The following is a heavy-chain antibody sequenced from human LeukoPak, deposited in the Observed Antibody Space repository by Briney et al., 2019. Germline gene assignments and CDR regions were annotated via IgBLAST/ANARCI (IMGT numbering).Heavy chain of an antibody. CDR2: IYYSGST. J-gene: IGHJ4*02. D-gene: IGHD6-13*01. Sequence: PPETLSLTCTVSGGSISSSSYYWGWIRQPPGKGLEWIGSIYYSGSTYYNPSLKSRVTISVDTSKNQFSLKLTSVTAADTAVYYCARHKGLNHLVPMDYWGQGTLVTVSS. CDR1: GGSISSSSYY. CDR3: ARHKGLNHLVPMDY. V-gene: IGHV4-39*01.